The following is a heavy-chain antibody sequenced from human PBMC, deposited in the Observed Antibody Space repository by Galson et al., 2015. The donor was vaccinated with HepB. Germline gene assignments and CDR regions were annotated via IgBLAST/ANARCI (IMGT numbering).Heavy chain of an antibody. CDR3: AISIAAAATVDY. V-gene: IGHV1-2*06. D-gene: IGHD6-13*01. CDR1: GGTFTSYD. CDR2: INPNSGGT. Sequence: SVKVSCKASGGTFTSYDINWVRQATGQGLEWMGRINPNSGGTNYAQNFQGRVTMTTDTSITTAYMELSRLRSDDTAVYYCAISIAAAATVDYWGQGTLVTVSS. J-gene: IGHJ4*02.